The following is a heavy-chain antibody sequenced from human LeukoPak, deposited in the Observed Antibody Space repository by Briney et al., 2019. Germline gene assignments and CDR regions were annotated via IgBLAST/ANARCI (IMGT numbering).Heavy chain of an antibody. V-gene: IGHV4-31*03. Sequence: SETLSLTCTVSGGSISSGTHYYNWIRQHPGKGLEWIGYIYYTGITSYNPSLRGRVSMSVDTSMNQVSLKVTSLTAADTAVHYCAASSGVTLGRFWGQGALVTVSS. J-gene: IGHJ4*02. CDR1: GGSISSGTHY. CDR3: AASSGVTLGRF. CDR2: IYYTGIT. D-gene: IGHD4/OR15-4a*01.